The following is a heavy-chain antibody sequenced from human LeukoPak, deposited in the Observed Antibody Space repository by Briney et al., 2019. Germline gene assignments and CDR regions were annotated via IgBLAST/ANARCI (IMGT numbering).Heavy chain of an antibody. CDR2: ISAYNGNT. V-gene: IGHV1-18*01. Sequence: ASVKVSCKASGYTFTSYGISWVRQAPGQGLEWMGWISAYNGNTNYAQKLQGRVTMTTDTSTSTAYMELRSLRSDDTAVYYCARDPQVRFLEWVPYYFDYWGQGTLVTLSS. CDR1: GYTFTSYG. CDR3: ARDPQVRFLEWVPYYFDY. D-gene: IGHD3-3*01. J-gene: IGHJ4*02.